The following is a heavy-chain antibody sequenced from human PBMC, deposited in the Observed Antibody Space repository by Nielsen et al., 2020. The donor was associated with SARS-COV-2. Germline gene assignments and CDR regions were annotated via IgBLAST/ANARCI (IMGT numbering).Heavy chain of an antibody. CDR2: IYYSGST. CDR1: GGSISSGGYY. V-gene: IGHV4-31*02. D-gene: IGHD4-17*01. Sequence: SCTVSGGSISSGGYYWSWIRQHPGKGLEWIGYIYYSGSTYYNPSLKSRVTISVDTSKNQFSLKLSSVTAADTAVYYCVSIAVTTHAFDIWGQGTMVTVSS. J-gene: IGHJ3*02. CDR3: VSIAVTTHAFDI.